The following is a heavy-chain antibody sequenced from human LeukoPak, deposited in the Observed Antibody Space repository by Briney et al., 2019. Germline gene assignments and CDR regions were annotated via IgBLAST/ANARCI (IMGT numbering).Heavy chain of an antibody. Sequence: HTGRSLRLSCAASGFTFSSYAMHWVRQAPGKGLEWVAVISYDGSNKYYADSVKGRFTISRDNSKNTLYLQMNSLRAEDTAVYYCAKLLSGSYYTDYFDYWGQGTLVTVSS. V-gene: IGHV3-30-3*01. CDR1: GFTFSSYA. CDR3: AKLLSGSYYTDYFDY. D-gene: IGHD1-26*01. J-gene: IGHJ4*02. CDR2: ISYDGSNK.